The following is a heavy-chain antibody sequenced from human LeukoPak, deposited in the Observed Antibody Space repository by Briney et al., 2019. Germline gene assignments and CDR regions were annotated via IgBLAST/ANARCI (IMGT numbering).Heavy chain of an antibody. Sequence: SETLSLTRAVYGGSFSVYYWSWIRQPPGKGLEWIGEINHSGSTNYNPSLKSRVTISVDTSKNQFSLKLSSVTAADTAVYYCARGVGEGVPAARSNWFDPWGQGTLVTVSS. CDR2: INHSGST. CDR1: GGSFSVYY. CDR3: ARGVGEGVPAARSNWFDP. V-gene: IGHV4-34*01. D-gene: IGHD2-2*01. J-gene: IGHJ5*02.